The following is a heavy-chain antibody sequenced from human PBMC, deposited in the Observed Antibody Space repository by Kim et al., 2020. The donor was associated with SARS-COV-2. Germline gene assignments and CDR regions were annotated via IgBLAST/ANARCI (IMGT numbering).Heavy chain of an antibody. Sequence: SETLSLTCAVYGGSFSGYYWSWIRQPPGKGLEWIGEINHSGSTNYNPSLKSRVTISVDTSKNQFSLKLSSVTAADTAVYYCARGGWRLGVPIDYWGQGTLVTVSS. J-gene: IGHJ4*02. CDR2: INHSGST. CDR3: ARGGWRLGVPIDY. CDR1: GGSFSGYY. D-gene: IGHD3-16*01. V-gene: IGHV4-34*01.